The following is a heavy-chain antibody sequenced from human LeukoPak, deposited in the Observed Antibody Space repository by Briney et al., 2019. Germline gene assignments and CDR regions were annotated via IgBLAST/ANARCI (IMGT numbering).Heavy chain of an antibody. V-gene: IGHV1-18*01. CDR3: ARDMRDIILMVYAMIDY. D-gene: IGHD2-8*01. CDR2: ISAYNGNT. Sequence: ASVKVSCKASGYTFTSYGISWVRQAPGQGLEWMGWISAYNGNTNYAQKPQGRVTMTTDTSTSTAYMELRSLRSDDTAVYYCARDMRDIILMVYAMIDYWGQGTLVTVSS. J-gene: IGHJ4*02. CDR1: GYTFTSYG.